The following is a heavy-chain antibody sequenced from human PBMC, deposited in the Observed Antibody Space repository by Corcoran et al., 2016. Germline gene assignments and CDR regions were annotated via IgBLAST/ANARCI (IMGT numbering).Heavy chain of an antibody. CDR3: ARGLRSHRFDY. Sequence: QVQLQQWGAGLLKPSETLSLTCAVYGGSFSGYYWSWIRQPPGKGLEWIGEINHSGSTNYNPSLKSRVTISVDTSKNQFSLKLNSVTAADTAVYYCARGLRSHRFDYWGQGTLVTVSS. J-gene: IGHJ4*02. CDR1: GGSFSGYY. CDR2: INHSGST. V-gene: IGHV4-34*01.